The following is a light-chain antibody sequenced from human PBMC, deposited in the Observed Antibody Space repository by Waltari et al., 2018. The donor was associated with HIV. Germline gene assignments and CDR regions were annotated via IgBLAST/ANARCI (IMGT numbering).Light chain of an antibody. CDR3: QQYGSSSDT. CDR1: QSVSSSY. CDR2: GAS. Sequence: EIVLTQSPGTLSLSPGERTTLSCRAIQSVSSSYLAWYQQKPGQAPRLLIYGASNRATGISDRFSGSGSGTDFTLTISRLEPEDFAVYYCQQYGSSSDTFGGGTKVEIK. V-gene: IGKV3-20*01. J-gene: IGKJ4*01.